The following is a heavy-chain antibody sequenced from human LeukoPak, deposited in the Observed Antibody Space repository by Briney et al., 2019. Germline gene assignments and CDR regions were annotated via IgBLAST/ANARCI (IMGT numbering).Heavy chain of an antibody. J-gene: IGHJ4*02. CDR1: GGSISSYY. CDR2: IHNSGNS. V-gene: IGHV4-59*01. CDR3: ARVFCSSISCSGFDY. D-gene: IGHD2-2*01. Sequence: PSETLSLTCTVSGGSISSYYWSWIRQPPGKGLEWIAYIHNSGNSNYNPSLKSRATISEDTSNNQFSLKLSSVTAADTAVYYCARVFCSSISCSGFDYWGQGTLVTVSS.